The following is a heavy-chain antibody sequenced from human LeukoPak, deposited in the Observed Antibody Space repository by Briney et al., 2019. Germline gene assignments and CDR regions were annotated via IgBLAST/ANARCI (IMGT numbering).Heavy chain of an antibody. Sequence: GESLKISCKGSGYSFTSYWIGWVRQMPGKGLEWMGIIYPADSDIRYSPSFQGQVTISADRSTSTAYLQWSSLKASDSAMYYCARYNRDGHNAMGAHDFWGQGTLVTVSS. V-gene: IGHV5-51*01. CDR3: ARYNRDGHNAMGAHDF. CDR1: GYSFTSYW. J-gene: IGHJ4*02. D-gene: IGHD5-24*01. CDR2: IYPADSDI.